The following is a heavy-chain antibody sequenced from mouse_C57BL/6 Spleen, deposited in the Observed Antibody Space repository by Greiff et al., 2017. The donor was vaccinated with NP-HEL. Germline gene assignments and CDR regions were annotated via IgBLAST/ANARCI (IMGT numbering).Heavy chain of an antibody. CDR1: GYAFTNYL. V-gene: IGHV1-54*01. CDR3: ARYDYDDGDYFDD. Sequence: QVQLQQSGAELVRPGTSVKVSCKASGYAFTNYLIEWVKQRPGQGLEWIGVINPGSGGTNYNEKFKGKATLTADKSSSTAYMQLSSLTSEDSAVYFCARYDYDDGDYFDDWGQGTTLTVSS. CDR2: INPGSGGT. D-gene: IGHD2-4*01. J-gene: IGHJ2*01.